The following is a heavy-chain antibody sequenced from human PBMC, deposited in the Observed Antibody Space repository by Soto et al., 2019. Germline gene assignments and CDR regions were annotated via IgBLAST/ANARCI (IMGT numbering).Heavy chain of an antibody. CDR2: TYYSENT. V-gene: IGHV4-39*01. CDR1: GGSISSRSYY. D-gene: IGHD6-19*01. CDR3: ARHGVKGIAMAASVDY. J-gene: IGHJ4*02. Sequence: PSETLSLTCTVSGGSISSRSYYWGWVRQAPGKGLEWIGSTYYSENTYYNPSLRSRVTISVDTSKNQFSLNLSSVTATDTAVYYCARHGVKGIAMAASVDYWGPGTLVTAPQ.